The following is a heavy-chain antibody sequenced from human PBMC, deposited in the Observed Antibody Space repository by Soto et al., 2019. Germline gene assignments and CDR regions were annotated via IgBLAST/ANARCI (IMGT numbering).Heavy chain of an antibody. J-gene: IGHJ6*02. D-gene: IGHD1-26*01. CDR2: VYSTGGV. V-gene: IGHV4-4*07. CDR1: GDSIGRFY. Sequence: QLQLHESGPGLVKPSETLSLTCNVSGDSIGRFYWSWIRQSAGKGLEWIGRVYSTGGVTYNPALKGRVTISLDRSNTHVSLEMNSVTAADTAVYFCARDLSGTGLDIWGRGTRVSVSS. CDR3: ARDLSGTGLDI.